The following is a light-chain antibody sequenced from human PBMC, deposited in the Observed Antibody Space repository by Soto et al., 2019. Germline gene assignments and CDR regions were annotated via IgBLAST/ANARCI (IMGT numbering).Light chain of an antibody. J-gene: IGKJ1*01. CDR3: QQYGSSPWT. CDR2: GPS. CDR1: QSVSSGF. Sequence: EIVLTQSPGTLSLSPGERATLSCRASQSVSSGFLAWYQQKPGQAPRLLIYGPSSRATGIPDRFSESESGKDFTLTFSRLEHEDLAVYYYQQYGSSPWTFGQGTKEQIK. V-gene: IGKV3-20*01.